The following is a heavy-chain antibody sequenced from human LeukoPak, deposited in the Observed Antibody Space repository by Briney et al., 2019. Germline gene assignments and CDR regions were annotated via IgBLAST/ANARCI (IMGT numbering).Heavy chain of an antibody. J-gene: IGHJ4*02. D-gene: IGHD3-3*01. CDR2: IIPIFGAA. CDR3: ARASQNDFNPDY. V-gene: IGHV1-69*13. CDR1: GGTFSSYA. Sequence: SVKVSCKASGGTFSSYAISWVRQAPGQELEWMGGIIPIFGAANYAQKFQGRVTITADESTSTAYMELRSLRSEDTAVYYCARASQNDFNPDYWGQGTLVTVSS.